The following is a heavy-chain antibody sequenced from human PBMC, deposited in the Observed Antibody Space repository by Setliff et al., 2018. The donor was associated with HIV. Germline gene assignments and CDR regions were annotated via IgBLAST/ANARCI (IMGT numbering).Heavy chain of an antibody. D-gene: IGHD1-26*01. CDR2: VYYSGST. J-gene: IGHJ6*03. Sequence: PSETLSLTCTVSGASSIYFWGWIRQPPGKGLEWIGSVYYSGSTYYNPSLKSRVTISMDTSKNQFSLRLTSLTAADTAVYFCARRRPPPSGTYSRYYLDVWGKGTTVTVSS. CDR1: GASSIYF. V-gene: IGHV4-39*07. CDR3: ARRRPPPSGTYSRYYLDV.